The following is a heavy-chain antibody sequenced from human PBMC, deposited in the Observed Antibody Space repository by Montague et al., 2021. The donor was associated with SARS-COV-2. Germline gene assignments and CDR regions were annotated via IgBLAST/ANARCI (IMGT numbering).Heavy chain of an antibody. D-gene: IGHD3-10*01. Sequence: SETLSLTCTVSGGSISSSYWTWIRQPPGKGLEWIGYIYYSGSTSYNPSLKSRVTMPADTSKNQFSLKLSSVTAADTAVYYCARSSGSYSTFDFWGQGTLVTVSS. J-gene: IGHJ4*02. CDR1: GGSISSSY. CDR3: ARSSGSYSTFDF. CDR2: IYYSGST. V-gene: IGHV4-59*08.